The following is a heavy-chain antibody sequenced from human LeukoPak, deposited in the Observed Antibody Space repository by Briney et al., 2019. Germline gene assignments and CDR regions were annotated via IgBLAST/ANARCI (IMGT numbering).Heavy chain of an antibody. CDR2: MNPNSGNT. CDR3: ASVPAAMVAYGVDV. V-gene: IGHV1-8*01. CDR1: GYTFTSYD. Sequence: ASVKVSCKASGYTFTSYDINWVRQATGQGLEWMGWMNPNSGNTGYAQKFQGRVTMTRNTSISTAYMELSSLRSEDTAVYYCASVPAAMVAYGVDVWGQGTTVTVSS. J-gene: IGHJ6*02. D-gene: IGHD2-2*01.